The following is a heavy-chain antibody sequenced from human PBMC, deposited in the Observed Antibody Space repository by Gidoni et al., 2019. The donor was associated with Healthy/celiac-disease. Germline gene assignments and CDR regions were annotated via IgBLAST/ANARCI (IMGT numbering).Heavy chain of an antibody. J-gene: IGHJ6*02. CDR3: ARVPGLSLRGYYYYGMDV. Sequence: QVQLQESGPGLVKPSETLSPTCTVSGGSVSSVRYSWSWIRQPPGKGLEWIGYIYYSGSTNYNPSLKSRVTISVDTSKNQFSLKLSSVTAADTAVYYCARVPGLSLRGYYYYGMDVWGQGTTVTVSS. V-gene: IGHV4-61*01. CDR1: GGSVSSVRYS. CDR2: IYYSGST. D-gene: IGHD4-17*01.